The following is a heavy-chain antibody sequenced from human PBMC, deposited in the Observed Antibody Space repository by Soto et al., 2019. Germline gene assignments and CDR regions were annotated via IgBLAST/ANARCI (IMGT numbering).Heavy chain of an antibody. Sequence: GASVKVSCKASGGTFSSYAISWVRQAPGQGLEWMGGIISIFGTANYAQKFQGRVTITADESTSTAYMELSSLRSEDTAVYYCARGPYYYDSSGSHPSDYWGQGTLVTVSS. J-gene: IGHJ4*02. CDR2: IISIFGTA. CDR1: GGTFSSYA. V-gene: IGHV1-69*13. D-gene: IGHD3-22*01. CDR3: ARGPYYYDSSGSHPSDY.